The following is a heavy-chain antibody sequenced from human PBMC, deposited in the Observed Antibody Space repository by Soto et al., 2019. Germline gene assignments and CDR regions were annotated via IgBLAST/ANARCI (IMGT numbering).Heavy chain of an antibody. Sequence: QVQLVQSGAEVKKPGASVKVSCKASGYTFSDYAVTWVRQAPGQGLEWMGWISAYNGNTKYEQKFQGRVSMTTDRATNTANMELRTLGSDDTAVYYCARAGPSSTVYALIVHWFDPWGQGTLVTVSS. CDR2: ISAYNGNT. V-gene: IGHV1-18*04. D-gene: IGHD2-8*01. CDR3: ARAGPSSTVYALIVHWFDP. J-gene: IGHJ5*02. CDR1: GYTFSDYA.